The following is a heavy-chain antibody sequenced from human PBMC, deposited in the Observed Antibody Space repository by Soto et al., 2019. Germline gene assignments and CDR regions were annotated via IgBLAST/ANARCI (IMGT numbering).Heavy chain of an antibody. CDR1: GFTVSSNY. J-gene: IGHJ4*02. CDR3: VREKRGWLSPALDY. D-gene: IGHD6-19*01. Sequence: EVQLVESGGGLVQPGGSLRLSCAASGFTVSSNYMSWVRQAPGKGLEWVSVIYSGGSTYYADSVKGRFTISRDNSKNKLYLQMNSRRAVDTAVYYCVREKRGWLSPALDYWGQGTLVTVSS. V-gene: IGHV3-66*01. CDR2: IYSGGST.